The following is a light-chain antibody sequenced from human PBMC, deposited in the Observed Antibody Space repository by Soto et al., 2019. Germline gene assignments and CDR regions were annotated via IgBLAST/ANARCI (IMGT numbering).Light chain of an antibody. CDR3: SSYAGNNNLL. CDR1: SSDVGGYNY. Sequence: QSALTQPASVSGSPGQSLTIACTGTSSDVGGYNYVSWYQQHPGKAPKLMIYEVRERPSGVPDRFSGSKSGNTASLTVSGLQAEDEADYYCSSYAGNNNLLFGGGTKLTVL. CDR2: EVR. J-gene: IGLJ2*01. V-gene: IGLV2-8*01.